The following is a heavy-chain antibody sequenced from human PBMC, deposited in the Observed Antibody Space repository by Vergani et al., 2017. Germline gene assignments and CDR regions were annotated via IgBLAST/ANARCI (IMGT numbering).Heavy chain of an antibody. Sequence: QVQLQQWAAGLLKPSETLSLTSAVYGGSISSYYWSCFRQPPWKGLEWFGYIYYSGSTNYNPSLKCRVTISVDTSKNQFSLKLSSVTAADTAVYYCARNPCCGGDCYSEAFDIWSQGTMVTVSS. CDR3: ARNPCCGGDCYSEAFDI. CDR1: GGSISSYY. CDR2: IYYSGST. J-gene: IGHJ3*02. D-gene: IGHD2-21*02. V-gene: IGHV4-59*01.